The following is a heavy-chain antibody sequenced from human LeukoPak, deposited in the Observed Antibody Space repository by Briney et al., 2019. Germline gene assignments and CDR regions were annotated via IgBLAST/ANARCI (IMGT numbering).Heavy chain of an antibody. CDR3: ARFRPHGYYDTFDI. CDR2: INTNSGDP. Sequence: ASVKVSCKAPGYTFTNYGVNWVRQAPGEGLEWMGWINTNSGDPTYAQGFTGRFVFSLDTSVSTAYLQISGLRAEDTAVYYCARFRPHGYYDTFDIWGQGTMVTVSS. V-gene: IGHV7-4-1*02. CDR1: GYTFTNYG. J-gene: IGHJ3*02. D-gene: IGHD5-18*01.